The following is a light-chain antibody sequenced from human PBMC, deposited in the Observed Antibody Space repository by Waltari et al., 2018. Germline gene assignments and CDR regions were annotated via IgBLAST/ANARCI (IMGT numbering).Light chain of an antibody. CDR3: SSYTRRSYWV. Sequence: QSALTQPASVSGSPGQSITIPCPGTSTYVGFYDFVSWFQQHPGKAPKVMIYKVNNRPSGVSNRFSGSKSANTASLTISGLQAEDEADYYCSSYTRRSYWVFGGGTQLTVL. J-gene: IGLJ3*02. V-gene: IGLV2-14*01. CDR1: STYVGFYDF. CDR2: KVN.